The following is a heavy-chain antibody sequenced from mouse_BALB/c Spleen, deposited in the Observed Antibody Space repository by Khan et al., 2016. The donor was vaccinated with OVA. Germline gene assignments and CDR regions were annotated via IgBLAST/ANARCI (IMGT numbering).Heavy chain of an antibody. CDR1: GYTFTNYW. V-gene: IGHV1-63*02. Sequence: VQLQESGAELVRPGTSVKLSCKAAGYTFTNYWIRWVKQRPGHGLEWIGDTYPGGGYTNYNETFKGKATLTADTSSSTAYLQLRGLTSEDSASYYCSRRGAARETWEYFDCGGQGTTLTVAS. D-gene: IGHD3-1*01. CDR2: TYPGGGYT. J-gene: IGHJ2*01. CDR3: SRRGAARETWEYFDC.